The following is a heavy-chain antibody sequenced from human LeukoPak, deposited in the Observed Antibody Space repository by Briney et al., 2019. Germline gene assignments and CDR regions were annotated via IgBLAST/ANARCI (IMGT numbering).Heavy chain of an antibody. V-gene: IGHV4-38-2*01. Sequence: SETLSLTCAVSGYSISSGYYWGWIRQPPGKGLEWIGSIYHSGSTYYSPSLKSRVTISVDTSKNQFSLKLSSVTAADTAVYYCAGTARTIFGVVVDYWGQGTLVTVSS. CDR1: GYSISSGYY. CDR2: IYHSGST. J-gene: IGHJ4*02. CDR3: AGTARTIFGVVVDY. D-gene: IGHD3-3*01.